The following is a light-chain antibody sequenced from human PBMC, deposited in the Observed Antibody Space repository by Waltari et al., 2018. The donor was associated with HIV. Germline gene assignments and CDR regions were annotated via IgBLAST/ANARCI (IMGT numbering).Light chain of an antibody. CDR2: ATS. CDR3: QQSHGLPYT. J-gene: IGKJ1*01. Sequence: DIQMTQSPTSLSASVAATVPINCRASQHIGFNVNWYQYKIGRAPRLLIAATSNLQSGVPSRFSGSGFGTRFSLTISGPKADDFAQYFCQQSHGLPYTFGQGTRVEV. CDR1: QHIGFN. V-gene: IGKV1-39*01.